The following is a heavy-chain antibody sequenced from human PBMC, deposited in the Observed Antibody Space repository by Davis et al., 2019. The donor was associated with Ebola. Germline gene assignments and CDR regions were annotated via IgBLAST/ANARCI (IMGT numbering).Heavy chain of an antibody. J-gene: IGHJ4*02. CDR3: ARDGSTSNQKSGELDY. D-gene: IGHD7-27*01. CDR1: GYTFTSYD. Sequence: ASVKVSCKASGYTFTSYDINWVRQATGQGLEWMGWMNPNSGNTGYAQKFQGRVTMTRNTSISTAYMELSRLRYDDTAVYYCARDGSTSNQKSGELDYWGQGPLVTVSS. CDR2: MNPNSGNT. V-gene: IGHV1-8*01.